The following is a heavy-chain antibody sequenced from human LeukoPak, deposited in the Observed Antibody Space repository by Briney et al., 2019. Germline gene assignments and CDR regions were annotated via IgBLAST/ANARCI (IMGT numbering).Heavy chain of an antibody. CDR1: GASVSSTNW. V-gene: IGHV4-4*02. J-gene: IGHJ4*02. CDR2: TSYSGRT. D-gene: IGHD4-17*01. CDR3: ARVFGDYGGFDY. Sequence: SETLSLTCAVSGASVSSTNWWSWVRQPPGKGLEWIGETSYSGRTNYNSSLTSRLTISVDNSKNHFSLKLTSVTAADTAVYYCARVFGDYGGFDYWGQGTLVTVSS.